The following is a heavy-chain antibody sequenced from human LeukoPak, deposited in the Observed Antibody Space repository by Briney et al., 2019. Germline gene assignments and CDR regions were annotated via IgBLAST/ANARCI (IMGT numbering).Heavy chain of an antibody. CDR3: AKETWIQLWLLLDY. CDR2: ISGSGGST. CDR1: GFTFSSYA. V-gene: IGHV3-23*01. D-gene: IGHD5-18*01. Sequence: PGASLRLSCAASGFTFSSYAMSWVRQAPGKGLEWVSAISGSGGSTYYADSVKGRFTISRDNSKNTLYLQMNSLRAEDTAVYYCAKETWIQLWLLLDYWGQGTLVTVSS. J-gene: IGHJ4*02.